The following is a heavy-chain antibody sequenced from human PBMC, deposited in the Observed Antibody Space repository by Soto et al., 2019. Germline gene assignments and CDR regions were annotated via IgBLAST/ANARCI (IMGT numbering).Heavy chain of an antibody. V-gene: IGHV1-69*13. CDR2: IIPIFGTA. J-gene: IGHJ5*02. D-gene: IGHD3-3*01. CDR1: GGTFSSYA. Sequence: SVKVSCKASGGTFSSYAISWVRQAPGQGLEWMGGIIPIFGTANYAQKFQGRVTITADESTSTAYMELSSLRSEDTAVYYCARDQQAEWLLWAWFDPWGQGTLVTVSS. CDR3: ARDQQAEWLLWAWFDP.